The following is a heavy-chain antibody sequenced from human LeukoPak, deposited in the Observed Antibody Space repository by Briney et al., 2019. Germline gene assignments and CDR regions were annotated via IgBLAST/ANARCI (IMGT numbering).Heavy chain of an antibody. Sequence: SVKVSCKASGYTFTSHGISWVRQAPGQGLEWMGGIIPIFGTANYAQKFQGRVTITTDESTSTAYMELSSLRSEDTAVYYCARDPPRGTAPGYWGQGTLVTVSS. CDR3: ARDPPRGTAPGY. D-gene: IGHD5-18*01. J-gene: IGHJ4*02. CDR2: IIPIFGTA. CDR1: GYTFTSHG. V-gene: IGHV1-69*05.